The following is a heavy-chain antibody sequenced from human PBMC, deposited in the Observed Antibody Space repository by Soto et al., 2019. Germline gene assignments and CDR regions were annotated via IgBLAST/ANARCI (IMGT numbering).Heavy chain of an antibody. CDR3: ARDSSGYVGYYYGMDV. CDR1: GFTVSSNY. V-gene: IGHV3-53*01. Sequence: EVQLVESGGGLIQPGGSLRLSCAASGFTVSSNYMSWVRQAPGKGLEWVSVIYSGGSTYYADSVKGRFTISRDNSKNTLYLQMNSLRAEDTAVYYCARDSSGYVGYYYGMDVWGQGTTVTVSS. J-gene: IGHJ6*02. D-gene: IGHD3-22*01. CDR2: IYSGGST.